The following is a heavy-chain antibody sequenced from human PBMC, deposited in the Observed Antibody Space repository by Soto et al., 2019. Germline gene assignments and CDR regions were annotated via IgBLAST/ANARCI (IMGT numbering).Heavy chain of an antibody. Sequence: QVQLVESGGGVVQPGRSLRLSCAASGFTFSNYGMHWVRQAPGKGLEWVAVIWNDGSNKYSGDSVKGRFTISRDISKNTLFLQMNNLIAEATAVYYCARTYDSRGYPIDYWGQGTLVTVS. V-gene: IGHV3-33*01. CDR2: IWNDGSNK. D-gene: IGHD3-22*01. CDR1: GFTFSNYG. CDR3: ARTYDSRGYPIDY. J-gene: IGHJ4*02.